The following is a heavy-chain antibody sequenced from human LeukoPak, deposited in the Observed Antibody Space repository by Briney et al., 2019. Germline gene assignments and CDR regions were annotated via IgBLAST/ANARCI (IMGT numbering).Heavy chain of an antibody. V-gene: IGHV1-18*01. CDR3: ASSAGYDILTAYLLDY. CDR2: ISAYNGNT. CDR1: GYTFTSYA. D-gene: IGHD3-9*01. Sequence: ASVKVSCKSSGYTFTSYAISWVRQAPGQGLEWMGWISAYNGNTSYAQKLQGRVTMTTDTSTSTAYMELRSLRSDDTAVYYCASSAGYDILTAYLLDYWGQGTLVTVSS. J-gene: IGHJ4*02.